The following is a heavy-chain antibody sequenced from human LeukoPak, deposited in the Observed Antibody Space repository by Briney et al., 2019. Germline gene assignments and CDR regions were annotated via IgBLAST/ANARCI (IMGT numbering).Heavy chain of an antibody. D-gene: IGHD6-19*01. Sequence: SVKVSCKASGGTFSSYAISWVRQAPGQGLEWMGRIIPILGIANYAQKFQGRVTITADKSTSTAYMELSSLRSEDTAVYYCVRGGPNSGGWTLDYWGRGTLVSVSS. J-gene: IGHJ4*02. CDR2: IIPILGIA. V-gene: IGHV1-69*04. CDR3: VRGGPNSGGWTLDY. CDR1: GGTFSSYA.